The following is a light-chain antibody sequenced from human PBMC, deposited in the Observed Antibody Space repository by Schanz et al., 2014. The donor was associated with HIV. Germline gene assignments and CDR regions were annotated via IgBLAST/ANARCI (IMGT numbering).Light chain of an antibody. CDR1: SSDVGGYNY. CDR3: CSYAGRSTVV. J-gene: IGLJ3*02. Sequence: QSALTQPPSASGSPGQSVTISCTGTSSDVGGYNYVSWYQQHPGKAPKLMIYDVSSRPSGVSNRFSGSKSGNTASLTISGLQAEDEADYYCCSYAGRSTVVFGGGTKLTVL. CDR2: DVS. V-gene: IGLV2-14*03.